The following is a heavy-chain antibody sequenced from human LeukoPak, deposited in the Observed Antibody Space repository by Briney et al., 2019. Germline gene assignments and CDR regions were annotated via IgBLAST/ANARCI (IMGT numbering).Heavy chain of an antibody. CDR1: GFTFSTYS. CDR2: ISSSRSYI. V-gene: IGHV3-21*01. Sequence: GGSLRLSCAASGFTFSTYSMNWVRQAPGKGLEWVSSISSSRSYIYYADSVKGRFTISRDNAKNSLYLQMNSLRAEDTAVYYCARVSTYSYGTHFDYWGQGTLVTVSS. D-gene: IGHD5-18*01. CDR3: ARVSTYSYGTHFDY. J-gene: IGHJ4*02.